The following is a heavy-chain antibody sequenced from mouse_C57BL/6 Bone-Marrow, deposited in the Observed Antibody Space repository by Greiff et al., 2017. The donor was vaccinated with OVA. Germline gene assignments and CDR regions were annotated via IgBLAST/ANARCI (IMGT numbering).Heavy chain of an antibody. V-gene: IGHV5-6*01. J-gene: IGHJ2*01. Sequence: EVKLQESGGDLVKPGGSLKLSCAASGFTFSSYGMAWVRQTPDKRLEWVATISSGGSYTYYPDSVKGRFTISRDNAKNTLYLQMSSLKSEDTAMYYCAIYWDVYFDYWGQGTTLTVSS. CDR3: AIYWDVYFDY. D-gene: IGHD4-1*01. CDR2: ISSGGSYT. CDR1: GFTFSSYG.